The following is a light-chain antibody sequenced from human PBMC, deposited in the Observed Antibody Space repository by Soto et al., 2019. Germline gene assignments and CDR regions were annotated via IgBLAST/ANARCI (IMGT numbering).Light chain of an antibody. V-gene: IGKV3-20*01. CDR2: GAS. J-gene: IGKJ3*01. CDR1: QSVSSDY. CDR3: QHYDNTPPLVT. Sequence: EIVLAQSPDTLSLSPGERATLSCRASQSVSSDYLVWYQQTPGQAPRLLIYGASRRATGIPDRFSGSGSGTDFILAVSRLEPEDFAVYYCQHYDNTPPLVTFGPGTKVDIK.